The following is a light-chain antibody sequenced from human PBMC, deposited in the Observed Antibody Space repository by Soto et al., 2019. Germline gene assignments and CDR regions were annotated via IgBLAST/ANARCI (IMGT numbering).Light chain of an antibody. Sequence: QSALTQPASVSGSPGQSITISCTGTSSDVGGYDYVSWYQLHPGKAPKLMVFEVSNRPSGVSYRFSGSKSGDTASLTISGLQAEEEADYFCSSYSIRTAYLFGTGTKVTV. CDR1: SSDVGGYDY. J-gene: IGLJ1*01. CDR3: SSYSIRTAYL. CDR2: EVS. V-gene: IGLV2-14*01.